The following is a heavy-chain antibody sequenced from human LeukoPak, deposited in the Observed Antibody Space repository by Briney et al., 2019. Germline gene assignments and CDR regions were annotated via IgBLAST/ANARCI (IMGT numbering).Heavy chain of an antibody. CDR2: IYSSGST. CDR1: GGSISGYY. V-gene: IGHV4-4*07. D-gene: IGHD3-10*01. CDR3: ARSAITMVRGLIIRGWYFDL. J-gene: IGHJ2*01. Sequence: SETLSLTCTVSGGSISGYYWSWLRQPAGKGLEWIGRIYSSGSTNYNPSLKSRVTMSVDTSKNQFSLKLSSVTAADTAMYYCARSAITMVRGLIIRGWYFDLWGRGTLVTVSS.